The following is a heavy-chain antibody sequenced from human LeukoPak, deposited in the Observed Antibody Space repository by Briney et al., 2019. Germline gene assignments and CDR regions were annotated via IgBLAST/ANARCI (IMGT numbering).Heavy chain of an antibody. CDR3: ARGQWLVTSSFDY. J-gene: IGHJ4*02. Sequence: GRSLRLSCAASGFTFSSCGMHWVRQAPGKGLEWVAVISYDGSNKYYADSVKDRFTISRDNSKSTLYLQMSSLRAEDTALYYCARGQWLVTSSFDYWGQGTLVTVSS. D-gene: IGHD6-19*01. V-gene: IGHV3-30*03. CDR2: ISYDGSNK. CDR1: GFTFSSCG.